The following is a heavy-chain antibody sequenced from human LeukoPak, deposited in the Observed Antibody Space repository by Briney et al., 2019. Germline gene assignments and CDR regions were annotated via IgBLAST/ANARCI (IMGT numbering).Heavy chain of an antibody. Sequence: GGSLRLSCAASGFTFSDYYMSWIRQAPGKGLEWVSYISSSGSTIYYADSVKGRFTISRDNAKNSLYLQMNSLRAEDTAVYYCARDPRWLQISAVLDWGQGTLVTVSS. V-gene: IGHV3-11*01. J-gene: IGHJ4*02. CDR2: ISSSGSTI. CDR1: GFTFSDYY. D-gene: IGHD5-12*01. CDR3: ARDPRWLQISAVLD.